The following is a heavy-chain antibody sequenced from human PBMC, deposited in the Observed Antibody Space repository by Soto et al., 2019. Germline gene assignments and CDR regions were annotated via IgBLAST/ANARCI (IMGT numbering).Heavy chain of an antibody. CDR2: INPSGGT. J-gene: IGHJ6*02. CDR1: GGSFSGYY. Sequence: QVQLQHWGAGLLKPSETLSLTCAVYGGSFSGYYWTWIRQAPGKGLEWIGEINPSGGTNYTSSLKSRVTISVDTSKNQFSLMLYSVTAADTAVYYCARDRQYYHFWGGYENEGPYGMDVWGQWTTVTVSS. V-gene: IGHV4-34*02. CDR3: ARDRQYYHFWGGYENEGPYGMDV. D-gene: IGHD3-3*02.